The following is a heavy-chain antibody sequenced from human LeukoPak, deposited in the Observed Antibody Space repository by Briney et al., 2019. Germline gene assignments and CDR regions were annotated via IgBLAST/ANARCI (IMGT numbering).Heavy chain of an antibody. D-gene: IGHD3-16*02. CDR1: GFTFSSYA. V-gene: IGHV3-48*01. CDR3: AKDITFGGVIGPFDY. Sequence: GGSLRLSCAASGFTFSSYATNWVRQTPGRGLEWVSYINGGGTTTYYADSVKGRFTVSRDNAKNSLYLQMNSLRAEDTALYYCAKDITFGGVIGPFDYWGQGTLVTVSS. CDR2: INGGGTTT. J-gene: IGHJ4*02.